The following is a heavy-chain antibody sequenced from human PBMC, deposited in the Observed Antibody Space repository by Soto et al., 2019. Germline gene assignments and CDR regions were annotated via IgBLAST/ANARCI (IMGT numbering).Heavy chain of an antibody. V-gene: IGHV2-70*01. J-gene: IGHJ6*02. CDR3: ARQGAGTGVYGMDV. D-gene: IGHD6-19*01. Sequence: ASGPTLVNPTQTLTLTCTFSGFSLSTSGMCVSWIRQPPGKALEWLALIDWDDDKYYSTSLKTRLTISKDTSKNQVVLTMTNMDPVDTATYYCARQGAGTGVYGMDVWGQGTTVTVSS. CDR2: IDWDDDK. CDR1: GFSLSTSGMC.